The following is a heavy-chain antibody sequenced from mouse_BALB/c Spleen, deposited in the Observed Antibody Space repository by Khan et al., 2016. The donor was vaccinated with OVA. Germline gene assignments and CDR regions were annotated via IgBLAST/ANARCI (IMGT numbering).Heavy chain of an antibody. J-gene: IGHJ2*01. V-gene: IGHV9-2-1*01. CDR3: ARDRYYYFDY. CDR2: INTETGEP. CDR1: GYTFTDYS. Sequence: QIQLVQSGPELKKPGETVKISCKASGYTFTDYSMHWVKQAPGKGLKWMGWINTETGEPTYADDFKGRFAFSLETSASTAYLQLNNLKYEDTATDFCARDRYYYFDYWGQGTTLTVSS. D-gene: IGHD2-14*01.